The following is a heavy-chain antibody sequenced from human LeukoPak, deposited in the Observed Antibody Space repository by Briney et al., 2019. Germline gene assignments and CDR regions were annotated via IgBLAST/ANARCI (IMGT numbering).Heavy chain of an antibody. CDR3: ATISAQTFDI. D-gene: IGHD5-24*01. Sequence: GGSLRLSCVGSGFTFRNHWVNWVRQSPRKGLEWVANIKPDGIDKYYVDSARGRFTVSRDNAKNSAFLQMNSLRAEDTAVYYCATISAQTFDIWGQGTLVSVSS. J-gene: IGHJ3*02. CDR1: GFTFRNHW. V-gene: IGHV3-7*01. CDR2: IKPDGIDK.